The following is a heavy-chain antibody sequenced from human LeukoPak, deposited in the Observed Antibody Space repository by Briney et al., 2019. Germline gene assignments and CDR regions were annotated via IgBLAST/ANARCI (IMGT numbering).Heavy chain of an antibody. V-gene: IGHV3-23*01. CDR3: AKVAPWDHFDSNGHYSRFYFDS. CDR2: LSGSGNFT. CDR1: GFHFSYYG. J-gene: IGHJ4*02. Sequence: SGGSLRLSCAASGFHFSYYGMRGAGQTRGRGRECFSYLSGSGNFTYYIDSLKGRFTISRDNSKNTLYLDMNSLRAEDTAIYYCAKVAPWDHFDSNGHYSRFYFDSWGQGTLVTVSS. D-gene: IGHD3-22*01.